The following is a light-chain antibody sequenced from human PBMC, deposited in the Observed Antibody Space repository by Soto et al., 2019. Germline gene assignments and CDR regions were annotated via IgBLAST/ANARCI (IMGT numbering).Light chain of an antibody. V-gene: IGKV1-5*01. J-gene: IGKJ5*01. CDR1: QSVSSG. CDR3: QQYNSDSYT. Sequence: IQMTPYPYTLSAYVGHRVTVTCRASQSVSSGLAWYQQKPGKAPKLLIYDASNLETGVPSRFSGSGSGTEFTLTISSLQPYDFATYYCQQYNSDSYTFGQGTRLEIK. CDR2: DAS.